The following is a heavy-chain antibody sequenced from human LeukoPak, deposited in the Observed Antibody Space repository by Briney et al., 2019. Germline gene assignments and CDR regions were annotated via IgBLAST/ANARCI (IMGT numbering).Heavy chain of an antibody. D-gene: IGHD2-15*01. V-gene: IGHV3-7*01. CDR3: ARLAGYCSGGSCYSAYNWFDP. Sequence: PGGSLRLSCAASGFTFSSYWMSWVRQAPGKGLEWVANIKQDGSEKYYVDSVKGRFTISRDNAENSLYLQMNNLRAEDTAVYYCARLAGYCSGGSCYSAYNWFDPWGQGTLVTVSS. CDR2: IKQDGSEK. CDR1: GFTFSSYW. J-gene: IGHJ5*02.